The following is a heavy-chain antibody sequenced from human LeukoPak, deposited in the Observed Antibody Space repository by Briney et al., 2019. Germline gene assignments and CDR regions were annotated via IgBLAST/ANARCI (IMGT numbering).Heavy chain of an antibody. V-gene: IGHV4-59*13. CDR3: ARDPSGGGDYYYYGMDV. CDR1: GGSISSYY. CDR2: IYYSGST. D-gene: IGHD2-21*01. J-gene: IGHJ6*02. Sequence: PSETLSLTCTVSGGSISSYYWSWIRQPPGKGLEWIGYIYYSGSTNYNPSLKSRVTISVDTSKNQFSLKLSSVTAADTAVYYCARDPSGGGDYYYYGMDVWGQGATVTVSS.